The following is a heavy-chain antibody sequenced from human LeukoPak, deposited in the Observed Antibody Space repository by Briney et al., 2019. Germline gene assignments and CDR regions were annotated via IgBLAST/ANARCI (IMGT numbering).Heavy chain of an antibody. Sequence: GGSLRLSCAASGFTFSSGWMGWVRQAPGKGLEWIGRIKSKTDGGTTDYAAPVKGRFTVSRDDSKNTLYLQMNSLKTEDTAVYYCTTDRSIAVRPLFDYWGQGISVTVSS. CDR2: IKSKTDGGTT. CDR1: GFTFSSGW. D-gene: IGHD6-6*01. V-gene: IGHV3-15*01. J-gene: IGHJ4*02. CDR3: TTDRSIAVRPLFDY.